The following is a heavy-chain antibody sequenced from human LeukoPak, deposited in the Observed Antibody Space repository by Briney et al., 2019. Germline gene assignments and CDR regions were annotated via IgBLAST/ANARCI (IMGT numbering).Heavy chain of an antibody. CDR2: IYHSGST. J-gene: IGHJ6*03. D-gene: IGHD3-22*01. V-gene: IGHV4-39*07. CDR1: GGSISNYY. CDR3: TRGSIAYYYMDV. Sequence: SETLSLTCTISGGSISNYYWGWIRQPPGKGLEWIGSIYHSGSTYYNPSLKSRVTISVDTSKNQFSLKLSSVTAADTAVYYCTRGSIAYYYMDVWGKGTTVTISS.